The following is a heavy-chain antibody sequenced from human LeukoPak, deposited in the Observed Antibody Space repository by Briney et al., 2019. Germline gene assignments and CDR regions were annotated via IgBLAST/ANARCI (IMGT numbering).Heavy chain of an antibody. CDR1: GFTFSSYG. J-gene: IGHJ6*02. CDR3: ARAEYYGPDYYGMDV. Sequence: PGGSLRLSCAASGFTFSSYGMHWVRRAPGKGLEWVAVISYDGSNKYYADSVKGRFTISRDNSKNTLYLQMNSLRAEDTAVYYCARAEYYGPDYYGMDVWGQGTTVTVSS. D-gene: IGHD3-10*01. V-gene: IGHV3-30*03. CDR2: ISYDGSNK.